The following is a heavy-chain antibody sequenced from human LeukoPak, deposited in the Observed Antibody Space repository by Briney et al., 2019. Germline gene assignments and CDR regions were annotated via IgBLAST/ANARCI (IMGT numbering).Heavy chain of an antibody. CDR1: GYTFTSYA. CDR3: ARNTGNWDLDY. Sequence: ASVKVSCKASGYTFTSYAMHWVRQAPGQGLEWMGWISTYNGNTHYAQNFQGTFTMTTDTPTTTAYMELRSLRSDDTAVYYCARNTGNWDLDYWGQGTLVTVSS. V-gene: IGHV1-18*01. J-gene: IGHJ4*02. CDR2: ISTYNGNT. D-gene: IGHD1-1*01.